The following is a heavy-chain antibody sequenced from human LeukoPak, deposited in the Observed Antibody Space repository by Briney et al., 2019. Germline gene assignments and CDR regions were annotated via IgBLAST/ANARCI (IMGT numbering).Heavy chain of an antibody. Sequence: GGSLTLSCAASGFTFSSYGMHWVRQAPGKGLEWVAVISYDERNEHYADSVKGRFTLSRDNSKNTLYLQMNSLRGEDTAVYYCAKEYTYGHWIFDYWGQGSLVTVSS. CDR3: AKEYTYGHWIFDY. CDR1: GFTFSSYG. CDR2: ISYDERNE. V-gene: IGHV3-30*18. D-gene: IGHD5-18*01. J-gene: IGHJ4*02.